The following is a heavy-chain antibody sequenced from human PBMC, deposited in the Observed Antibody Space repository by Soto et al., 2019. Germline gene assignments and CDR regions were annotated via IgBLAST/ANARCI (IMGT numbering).Heavy chain of an antibody. V-gene: IGHV1-3*01. CDR2: INAGNWNT. J-gene: IGHJ5*02. D-gene: IGHD3-9*01. CDR1: GYTFSNFA. CDR3: ATDLRYYDILTGYYGRYNWFDP. Sequence: ASVKVSCKASGYTFSNFAMHWVRQAPGQRLEWMGWINAGNWNTKYSQKFQGRVTMTEDTSTDTAYMELSSLRSEDTAVYYCATDLRYYDILTGYYGRYNWFDPWGQGTLVTVSS.